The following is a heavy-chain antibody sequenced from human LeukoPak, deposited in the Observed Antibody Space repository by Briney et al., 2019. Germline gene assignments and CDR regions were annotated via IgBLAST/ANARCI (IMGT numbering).Heavy chain of an antibody. V-gene: IGHV3-30*01. D-gene: IGHD6-6*01. CDR3: ARGPSSSSPFDY. J-gene: IGHJ4*02. CDR1: GFTFSSYA. Sequence: GGSLRLSCAASGFTFSSYAMHWVRQAPGKGLEWVAVISYDGSNKYYADSGKGRFTISRDNSKNTLYLQMNSLRAEDTAVYYCARGPSSSSPFDYWGQGTLVTVSS. CDR2: ISYDGSNK.